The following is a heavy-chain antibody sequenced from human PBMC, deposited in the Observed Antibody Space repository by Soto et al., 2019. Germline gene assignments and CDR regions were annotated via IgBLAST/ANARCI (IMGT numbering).Heavy chain of an antibody. CDR1: GYTFTEND. V-gene: IGHV1-8*01. J-gene: IGHJ5*02. Sequence: AAVKVSCKASGYTFTENDINWVRQATGQGLEWMGWMNPNSGNTGYAQKFQGRVTMTRDNSITTAYMELSSLRSEDTAVYFGVRHDYDSSGYFKLFDPWGQGTPVTVSS. CDR2: MNPNSGNT. CDR3: VRHDYDSSGYFKLFDP. D-gene: IGHD3-22*01.